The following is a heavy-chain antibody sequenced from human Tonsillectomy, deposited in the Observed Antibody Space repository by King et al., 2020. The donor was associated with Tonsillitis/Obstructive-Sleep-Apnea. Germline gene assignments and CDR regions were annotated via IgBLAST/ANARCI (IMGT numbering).Heavy chain of an antibody. J-gene: IGHJ3*02. Sequence: EVQLVESGGGLVQPGGSLRLSCAASGFTFSSYAMSWVRQAPGKGLEWVSAISGRGGSTFYADSVKGRFTISRDNSKDTLYLQMNSLRAEDTAVYYCAKGIAVAPDAFDIWGQGTMVTVSS. V-gene: IGHV3-23*04. CDR3: AKGIAVAPDAFDI. D-gene: IGHD6-19*01. CDR2: ISGRGGST. CDR1: GFTFSSYA.